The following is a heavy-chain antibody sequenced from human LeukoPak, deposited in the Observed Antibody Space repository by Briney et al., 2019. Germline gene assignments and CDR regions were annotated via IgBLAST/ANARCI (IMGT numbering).Heavy chain of an antibody. Sequence: GGSLRLSCAASGFTFDDYAMHWVRQVPGKGLEWVSLISGDGGSTYYADSVKGRFTISRDNSKNSLYLQMNSLRTEDTALYYCAKDNGYYDFWSGYLGDYWGQGTLVTVSS. CDR3: AKDNGYYDFWSGYLGDY. V-gene: IGHV3-43*02. CDR1: GFTFDDYA. CDR2: ISGDGGST. J-gene: IGHJ4*02. D-gene: IGHD3-3*01.